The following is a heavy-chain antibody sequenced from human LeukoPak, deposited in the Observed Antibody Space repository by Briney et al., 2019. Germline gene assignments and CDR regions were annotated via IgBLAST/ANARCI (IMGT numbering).Heavy chain of an antibody. D-gene: IGHD6-19*01. CDR2: IRSKTYGETT. V-gene: IGHV3-49*04. CDR1: GFTFGDNA. Sequence: GGPLRLSCTASGFTFGDNAMTWVRQAPGRGLEWVGFIRSKTYGETTEYAASVKGRFTISRDDSKSIAYLQMNSLKSEDTAVYYCTRGIAKTGMNCWGQGTLVTVSA. CDR3: TRGIAKTGMNC. J-gene: IGHJ4*02.